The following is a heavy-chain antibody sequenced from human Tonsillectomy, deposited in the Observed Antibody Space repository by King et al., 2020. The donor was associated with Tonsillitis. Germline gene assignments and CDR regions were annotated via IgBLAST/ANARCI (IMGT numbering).Heavy chain of an antibody. J-gene: IGHJ4*02. D-gene: IGHD2-21*02. CDR2: VSYTGST. Sequence: VQLQESGPGLVKPSETLSLTCTVSGGSISGYYWSWIRQPPGKGLEFIGYVSYTGSTNDNPSLKSRVSISLDTSENQISLRLRSVTAADTAVYYCASGTDDAYCGGDCYPYFDYWGQGTLVTVSS. CDR1: GGSISGYY. V-gene: IGHV4-59*01. CDR3: ASGTDDAYCGGDCYPYFDY.